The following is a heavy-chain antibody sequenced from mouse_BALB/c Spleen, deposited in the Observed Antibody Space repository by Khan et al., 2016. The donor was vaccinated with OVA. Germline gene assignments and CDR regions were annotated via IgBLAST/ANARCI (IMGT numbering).Heavy chain of an antibody. D-gene: IGHD2-14*01. Sequence: QIQLVQSGPELKKPGETVRISCKASGYTFTTAGIQWVQKMPGKGLKWIGWINTHSGVPKYAEDFKGRFAFSLEISVSTAYLQITNLKNEDTATYCCARGGAACYRNDGGSMEYWGQGTSVTVSS. V-gene: IGHV9-4*02. CDR3: ARGGAACYRNDGGSMEY. CDR2: INTHSGVP. CDR1: GYTFTTAG. J-gene: IGHJ4*01.